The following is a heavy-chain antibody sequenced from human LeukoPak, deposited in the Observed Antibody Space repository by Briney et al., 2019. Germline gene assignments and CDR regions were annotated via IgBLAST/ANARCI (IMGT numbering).Heavy chain of an antibody. CDR1: GGSISRYY. D-gene: IGHD6-13*01. V-gene: IGHV4-59*12. J-gene: IGHJ5*02. CDR2: LYYSGST. CDR3: ARGRLFLSRGSSWYRGWFDP. Sequence: PSETLSLTCTLSGGSISRYYWSWIRQPPGKGLEWVGYLYYSGSTNYNPSLKSRVTISVDTSKNQFSLKLSSVTAADTAVYYCARGRLFLSRGSSWYRGWFDPWGQGTLVTVSS.